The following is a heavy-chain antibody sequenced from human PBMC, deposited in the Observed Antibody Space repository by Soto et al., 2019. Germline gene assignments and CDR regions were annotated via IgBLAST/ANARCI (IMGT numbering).Heavy chain of an antibody. CDR2: ISAYNGNT. CDR3: ARDIFKGAYYDSSGSSKAFDI. V-gene: IGHV1-18*04. CDR1: GYTFTSYG. D-gene: IGHD3-22*01. J-gene: IGHJ3*02. Sequence: ASVKVSCKASGYTFTSYGISWVRQAPGQGLEWMGWISAYNGNTNYAQKLQGRVTMTTDTSTSTAYMELRSLRSDDTAVYYCARDIFKGAYYDSSGSSKAFDIWGQGTMVTVSS.